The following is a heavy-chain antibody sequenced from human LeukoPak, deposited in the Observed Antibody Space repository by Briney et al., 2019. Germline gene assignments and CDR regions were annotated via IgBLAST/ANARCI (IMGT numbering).Heavy chain of an antibody. J-gene: IGHJ5*02. D-gene: IGHD3-10*02. V-gene: IGHV3-30*02. Sequence: GGSLRLSCAASGFTFSSYGMHWVRQAPGKGLEWVAFIRYDGSNKYYADSVKGRFTISRDNSKNTLYLQMNSLRAEDTAVYYCAKDQFYYVLNWFDPWGQGTLVTVSS. CDR3: AKDQFYYVLNWFDP. CDR2: IRYDGSNK. CDR1: GFTFSSYG.